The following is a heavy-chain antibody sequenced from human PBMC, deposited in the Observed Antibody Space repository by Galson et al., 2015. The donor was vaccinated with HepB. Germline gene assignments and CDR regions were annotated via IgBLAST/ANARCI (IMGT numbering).Heavy chain of an antibody. Sequence: TLSLTCAAYGGSFSGYYWSWIRQPPGKGLEWIGEINHSGSTNYNPSLKSRVTISVDTSKNQFSLKLSSVTAADTAVYYCARGPYCSSTSCYTWQARHFYYYGMDVWGQGTTVTVSS. V-gene: IGHV4-34*01. CDR2: INHSGST. CDR1: GGSFSGYY. J-gene: IGHJ6*02. D-gene: IGHD2-2*02. CDR3: ARGPYCSSTSCYTWQARHFYYYGMDV.